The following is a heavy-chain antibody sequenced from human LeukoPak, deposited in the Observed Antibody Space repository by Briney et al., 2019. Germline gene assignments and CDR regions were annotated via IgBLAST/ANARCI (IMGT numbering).Heavy chain of an antibody. V-gene: IGHV3-66*02. J-gene: IGHJ3*02. CDR2: IYSGGST. CDR3: ARGDSGGAFDI. D-gene: IGHD3-10*01. CDR1: GFTVSSNY. Sequence: TGGSLRLSCAASGFTVSSNYMSWVRQAPGQGLEWVSVIYSGGSTYYADSVKGRFTISRDNSKNTLSLQMNSLRAEDTAVYYCARGDSGGAFDIWGQGTMVTVSS.